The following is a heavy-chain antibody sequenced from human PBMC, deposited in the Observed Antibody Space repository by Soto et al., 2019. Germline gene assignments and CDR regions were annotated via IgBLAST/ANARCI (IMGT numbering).Heavy chain of an antibody. Sequence: PGGSLRLSCAASGFTCSGYEMNWVRQAPGKGLEWVSYISGSGSTIYYADSVKGRFTISRDNAKDSLYLQMNSLRAEDTAVYYCAREVVVFGVIIPTPMDVWGQAPTVTVSS. CDR1: GFTCSGYE. CDR2: ISGSGSTI. J-gene: IGHJ6*02. CDR3: AREVVVFGVIIPTPMDV. D-gene: IGHD3-22*01. V-gene: IGHV3-48*03.